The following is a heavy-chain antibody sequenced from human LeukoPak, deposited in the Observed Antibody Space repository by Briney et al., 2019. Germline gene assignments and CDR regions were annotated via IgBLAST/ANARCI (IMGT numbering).Heavy chain of an antibody. CDR2: IYTSGSI. J-gene: IGHJ4*02. V-gene: IGHV4-61*02. CDR1: GDSISSGNHY. D-gene: IGHD6-6*01. CDR3: ARGSYSNSGLDY. Sequence: SETLSLTCTVSGDSISSGNHYWSWIRQPAGKELEWIGRIYTSGSIHHNPPLKSRVTMSIDTSKNQFSLKLNSVTAADTAVYFCARGSYSNSGLDYWGQGSLVTVSS.